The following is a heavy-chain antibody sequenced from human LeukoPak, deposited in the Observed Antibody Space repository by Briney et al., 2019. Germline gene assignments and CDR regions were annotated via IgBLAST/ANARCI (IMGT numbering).Heavy chain of an antibody. CDR1: GFTFSSYA. CDR3: ARDTREWIQLWLREYGTDV. V-gene: IGHV3-30-3*01. CDR2: ISYDGSNK. Sequence: GGSLRLSCAASGFTFSSYAMHWVRQAPGKGLEWVAVISYDGSNKYYADSVKGRFTISRDNSKNTLYLQMNSLRAEDTAVYYCARDTREWIQLWLREYGTDVWGQGTTVTVSS. D-gene: IGHD5-18*01. J-gene: IGHJ6*02.